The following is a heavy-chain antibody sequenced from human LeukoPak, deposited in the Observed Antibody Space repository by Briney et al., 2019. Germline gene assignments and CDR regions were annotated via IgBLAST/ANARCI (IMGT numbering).Heavy chain of an antibody. J-gene: IGHJ4*02. Sequence: KSGGSLRLSCAASGFTFSKAWMTWVRQAPGKGLEWVARIKSNTEGGTTEYAAPVKGRFTISRDDSKNTLSLQMNSLKTEDTAVYYCTTGAGTYSSAWPDYWGQGTLVTVSS. D-gene: IGHD6-19*01. CDR2: IKSNTEGGTT. V-gene: IGHV3-15*01. CDR3: TTGAGTYSSAWPDY. CDR1: GFTFSKAW.